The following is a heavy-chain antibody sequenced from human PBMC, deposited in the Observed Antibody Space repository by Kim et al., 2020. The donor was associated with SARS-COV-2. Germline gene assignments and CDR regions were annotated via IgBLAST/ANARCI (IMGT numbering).Heavy chain of an antibody. CDR3: ARRQDYDFWSGFLNWFDP. D-gene: IGHD3-3*01. J-gene: IGHJ5*02. CDR2: IYYSGST. CDR1: GGSISSSSYY. V-gene: IGHV4-39*01. Sequence: SETLSLTCTVSGGSISSSSYYWGWIRQPPGKGLEWIGSIYYSGSTYYNPSLKSRVTISVDTSKNQFSLKLSSVTAADTGVYYCARRQDYDFWSGFLNWFDPWGQGTLVTVSS.